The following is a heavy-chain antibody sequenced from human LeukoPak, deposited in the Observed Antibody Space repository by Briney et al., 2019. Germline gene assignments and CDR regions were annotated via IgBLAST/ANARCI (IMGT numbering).Heavy chain of an antibody. CDR1: GYNFAEHW. J-gene: IGHJ5*02. V-gene: IGHV5-51*01. D-gene: IGHD6-13*01. CDR3: ARPEGSWYNWFDP. CDR2: IYPGDSDT. Sequence: GESRKISCKASGYNFAEHWIGWVRQMPGKGLEWMGIIYPGDSDTRYSPSFQGQVTISADKSISTAYLQWNSLKASDTTMYYCARPEGSWYNWFDPWGQGTLVTVSS.